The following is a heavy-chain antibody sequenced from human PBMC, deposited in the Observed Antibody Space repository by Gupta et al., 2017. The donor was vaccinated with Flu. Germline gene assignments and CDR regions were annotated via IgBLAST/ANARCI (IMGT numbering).Heavy chain of an antibody. J-gene: IGHJ5*02. Sequence: QVQLQQWGAGLLKPSETLSLTCAVYGGSFRGYYWSWIRQPPGKGLEWIGEINHSGSTNYNPSRKRRVTISVDTSKNQCSLKRRSVTAADTAVYYCARGSSSYGHGGNWFDPWGQGTLVTVSS. D-gene: IGHD5-18*01. CDR3: ARGSSSYGHGGNWFDP. V-gene: IGHV4-34*01. CDR2: INHSGST. CDR1: GGSFRGYY.